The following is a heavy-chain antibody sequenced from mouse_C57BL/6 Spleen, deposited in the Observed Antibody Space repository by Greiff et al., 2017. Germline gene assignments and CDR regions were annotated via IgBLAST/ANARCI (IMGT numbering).Heavy chain of an antibody. CDR2: IWTGGGT. Sequence: VQLKESGPGLVAPSQSLSITCTVSGFSLPSYAISWVRQPPGKGLEWLGVIWTGGGTNYNAALKSRLSISKDNSKSQVFLKMNSLQTDDTARYYCASQANWDVAWFAYWGQGTLVTVSA. V-gene: IGHV2-9-1*01. CDR1: GFSLPSYA. D-gene: IGHD4-1*01. CDR3: ASQANWDVAWFAY. J-gene: IGHJ3*01.